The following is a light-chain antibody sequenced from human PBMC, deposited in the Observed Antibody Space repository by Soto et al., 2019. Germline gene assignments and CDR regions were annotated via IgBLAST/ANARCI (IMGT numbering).Light chain of an antibody. J-gene: IGLJ3*02. CDR2: RND. CDR3: TAWDDSLSGIV. V-gene: IGLV1-47*01. Sequence: QSVVTQPPSASGTPGQRVTISCSGSSSNIGNNYVYWYQHLPGAAPTLLIYRNDQRPSGVPDRFSGSKSGTSASLAISGLRSEDEAHYYCTAWDDSLSGIVFGGGTKLTAL. CDR1: SSNIGNNY.